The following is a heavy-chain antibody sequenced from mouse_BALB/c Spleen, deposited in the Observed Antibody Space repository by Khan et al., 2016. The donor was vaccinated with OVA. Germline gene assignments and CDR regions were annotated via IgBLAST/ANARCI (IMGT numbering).Heavy chain of an antibody. CDR3: ARGNWAY. D-gene: IGHD4-1*01. V-gene: IGHV5-17*02. CDR2: INSGSSTI. J-gene: IGHJ2*01. CDR1: GFTFSSFG. Sequence: EVMLVESGGGLVQPGGSRKLSCAASGFTFSSFGMHWVRQAPEKGLEWVAYINSGSSTIYYADPVKGRFTISRGNPKNTLFLHMTSLRSEDTAMYYCARGNWAYWGQGTTLTVSS.